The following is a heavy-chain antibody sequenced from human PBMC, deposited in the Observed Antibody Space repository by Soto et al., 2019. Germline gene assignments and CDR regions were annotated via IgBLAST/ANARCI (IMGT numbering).Heavy chain of an antibody. V-gene: IGHV3-30*18. CDR1: GFTFSSYG. J-gene: IGHJ4*02. CDR2: ISYDGSNK. CDR3: AKGIDYYDSSGYDY. Sequence: QPGGSLRLSCAASGFTFSSYGMHWVRQAPGKGLEWVAVISYDGSNKYYADSVKGRFTISRDNSKNTLYLQMNSLRAEDTAVYYCAKGIDYYDSSGYDYWGQGTLVTVSS. D-gene: IGHD3-22*01.